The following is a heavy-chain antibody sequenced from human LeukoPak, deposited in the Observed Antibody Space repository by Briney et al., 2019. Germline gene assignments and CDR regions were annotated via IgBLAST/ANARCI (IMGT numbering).Heavy chain of an antibody. Sequence: GGPLRLSCTASGVTFSSYLMHGVRQAPGEGGVWVSRINSDGDSTSYVDSVTGRFTISRDNAKNTLYLQMNSLRAEDTAVYYCARRIQGMAPYYFDYWGQGTLVTVSS. D-gene: IGHD5-24*01. CDR2: INSDGDST. CDR3: ARRIQGMAPYYFDY. CDR1: GVTFSSYL. J-gene: IGHJ4*02. V-gene: IGHV3-74*01.